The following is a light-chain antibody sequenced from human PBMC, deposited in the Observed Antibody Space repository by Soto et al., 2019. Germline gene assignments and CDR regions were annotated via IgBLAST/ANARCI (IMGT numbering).Light chain of an antibody. CDR1: SSDVGGYNY. CDR2: EVS. Sequence: QSALTQPPSASGSPGQSVTISCTGTSSDVGGYNYVSWYQQHPGKAPKLMIYEVSNRPSGVSNRFSGSKSGNTASLTISGLQAEDEADYYCSSYTSSSTSYVVFGGGTQLTVL. V-gene: IGLV2-14*01. CDR3: SSYTSSSTSYVV. J-gene: IGLJ2*01.